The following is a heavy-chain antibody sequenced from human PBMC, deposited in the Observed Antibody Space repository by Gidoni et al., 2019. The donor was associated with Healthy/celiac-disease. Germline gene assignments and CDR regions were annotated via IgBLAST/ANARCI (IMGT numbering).Heavy chain of an antibody. Sequence: EVQLVGSGGGLVQPGGSLRLSCAASGFTFSRYGMHWGRQAPGKGLVWVPGIDSDGSSTSYADSVEGRFTISRDNAKSTLYLQMNSLRAEYTAVYYCARDPPYYYDSSGYYYLTYYYGMDVWGQGTTVTVSS. V-gene: IGHV3-74*01. CDR3: ARDPPYYYDSSGYYYLTYYYGMDV. CDR1: GFTFSRYG. CDR2: IDSDGSST. D-gene: IGHD3-22*01. J-gene: IGHJ6*02.